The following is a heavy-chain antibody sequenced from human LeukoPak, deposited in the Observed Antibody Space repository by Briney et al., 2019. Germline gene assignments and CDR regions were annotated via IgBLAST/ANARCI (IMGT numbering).Heavy chain of an antibody. V-gene: IGHV3-30*01. CDR3: AREHYDILTAQRSFDY. J-gene: IGHJ4*02. CDR2: ISYDGSNK. D-gene: IGHD3-9*01. CDR1: GLTFSSYA. Sequence: PGGSLRLSCAASGLTFSSYAMHWVRQAPGKGLEWVAVISYDGSNKYYADSVKGRFTISRDNSKNTLYLQMNSLRAEDTAVYYCAREHYDILTAQRSFDYWGQGTLVTVSS.